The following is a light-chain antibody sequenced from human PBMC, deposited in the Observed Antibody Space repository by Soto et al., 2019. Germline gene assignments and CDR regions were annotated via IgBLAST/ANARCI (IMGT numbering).Light chain of an antibody. V-gene: IGLV2-23*01. CDR3: CSYTDGSSLL. CDR2: EGN. Sequence: QSVLTQPASVSGSPGQSITISCTATSSDVGAYNFVSWYQHHPAKAPKLMIYEGNKRPSGVSNRFSGSRSGNTASLTISGLQAEDEADYYCCSYTDGSSLLFGGGTKLTVL. CDR1: SSDVGAYNF. J-gene: IGLJ3*02.